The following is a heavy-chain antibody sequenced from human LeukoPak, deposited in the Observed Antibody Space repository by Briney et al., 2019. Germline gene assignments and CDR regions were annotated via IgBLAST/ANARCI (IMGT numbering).Heavy chain of an antibody. D-gene: IGHD4-17*01. Sequence: SETLSLTCSVSGGTFSSFYWTWIRQPAGKGLEWIGRIYPSGTTHYNPSLKSRVTMSVDTSKNQFSLKLTSVTAADTAVYYCADDYGDWGQGALVTVSS. CDR2: IYPSGTT. V-gene: IGHV4-4*07. J-gene: IGHJ4*02. CDR3: ADDYGD. CDR1: GGTFSSFY.